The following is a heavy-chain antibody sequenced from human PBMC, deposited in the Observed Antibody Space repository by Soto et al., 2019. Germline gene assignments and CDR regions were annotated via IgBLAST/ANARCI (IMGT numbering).Heavy chain of an antibody. D-gene: IGHD6-19*01. CDR1: GGSFSGYY. J-gene: IGHJ4*02. Sequence: QVQLQQWGAGLLEPSETLSLTCAVYGGSFSGYYWSWIRQPPGKGLEWIGEINHSGSTNYNPSLKSRVTISVDTSKNHFSLKLSSVTAADTAVYYCARGQGLAVVSLDYWGQGTLVTVSS. V-gene: IGHV4-34*01. CDR3: ARGQGLAVVSLDY. CDR2: INHSGST.